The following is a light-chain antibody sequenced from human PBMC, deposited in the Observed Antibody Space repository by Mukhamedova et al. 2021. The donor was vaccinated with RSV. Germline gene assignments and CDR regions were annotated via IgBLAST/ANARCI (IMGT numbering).Light chain of an antibody. CDR2: DAS. J-gene: IGKJ5*01. V-gene: IGKV1-33*01. Sequence: WYQRRVHGKAPKLLIYDASNLETGVPSRFSGSGSGTDFTLTISSLEPEDFAVYYCQQRSNWPSITFGQGTRLEIK. CDR3: QQRSNWPSIT.